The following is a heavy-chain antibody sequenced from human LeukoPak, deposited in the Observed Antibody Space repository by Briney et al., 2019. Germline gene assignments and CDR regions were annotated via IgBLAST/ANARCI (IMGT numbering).Heavy chain of an antibody. J-gene: IGHJ4*02. V-gene: IGHV3-53*01. CDR2: IYSGGST. Sequence: PGGSLRLSCAASGFTVSSNYMSWVRQAPGKGLEWVSVIYSGGSTYYADSVKGRFTISRDNSKNTLYLQMNSLRAEDTAVYYCARATFNWGSDYWGQGTLVTVSS. CDR1: GFTVSSNY. CDR3: ARATFNWGSDY. D-gene: IGHD7-27*01.